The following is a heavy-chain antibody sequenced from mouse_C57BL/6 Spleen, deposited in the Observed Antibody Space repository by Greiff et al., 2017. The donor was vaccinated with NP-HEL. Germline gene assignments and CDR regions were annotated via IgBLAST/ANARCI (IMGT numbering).Heavy chain of an antibody. D-gene: IGHD2-5*01. V-gene: IGHV1-15*01. Sequence: VQLQQSGAELVRPGASVTLSCKASGYTFTDYEMHWVKQTPVHGLEWIGAIDPETGGTAYNQKFKGKAILTADKSSSTAYMELRSLTSEDSAVYYCTRSYYSNHFDYWGQGTTLTVSS. CDR2: IDPETGGT. CDR3: TRSYYSNHFDY. CDR1: GYTFTDYE. J-gene: IGHJ2*01.